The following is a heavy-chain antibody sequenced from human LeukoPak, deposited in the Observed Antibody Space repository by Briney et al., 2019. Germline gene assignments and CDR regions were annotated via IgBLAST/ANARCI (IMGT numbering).Heavy chain of an antibody. CDR3: ATPSGSYAGDAFDI. CDR2: LDPEDGET. V-gene: IGHV1-24*01. D-gene: IGHD1-26*01. J-gene: IGHJ3*02. CDR1: GYTLTELS. Sequence: VASVKVSCKVSGYTLTELSMHWVRQAPGKGLEWMGGLDPEDGETIYPQKFQGRVTMTEDTSTDTAYMELSSLRSEDTAVYYCATPSGSYAGDAFDIWGLGTMVTVSS.